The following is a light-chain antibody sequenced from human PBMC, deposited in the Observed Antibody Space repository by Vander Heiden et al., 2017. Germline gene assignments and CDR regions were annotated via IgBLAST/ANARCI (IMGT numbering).Light chain of an antibody. Sequence: QSSLPQPPSLSAAPGQKVTISCSGGTSTIGKNYVSWYQQLPGTAPKLLIYDNKKRPSGIPDRFSASKSGTSATLGITGLQTGDEADHYCGTWDSSLSAYVFGTGTKVTAL. CDR1: TSTIGKNY. CDR2: DNK. V-gene: IGLV1-51*01. CDR3: GTWDSSLSAYV. J-gene: IGLJ1*01.